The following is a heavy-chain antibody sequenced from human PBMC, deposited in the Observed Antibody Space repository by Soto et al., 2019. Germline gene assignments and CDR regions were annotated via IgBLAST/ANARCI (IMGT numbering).Heavy chain of an antibody. D-gene: IGHD2-2*02. CDR2: ISSSSSYI. CDR3: ARDVYCSSTSCYTDYYYGMDV. CDR1: GFTFSSYS. J-gene: IGHJ6*02. Sequence: EVQLVESGGGLVKPGGSLRLSCAASGFTFSSYSMNWVRQAPGKGLEWVSSISSSSSYIYYADSVKGRFTISRDNAKNSLYLQMNSLRAEDTAVYYCARDVYCSSTSCYTDYYYGMDVWGQGTTVTVSS. V-gene: IGHV3-21*01.